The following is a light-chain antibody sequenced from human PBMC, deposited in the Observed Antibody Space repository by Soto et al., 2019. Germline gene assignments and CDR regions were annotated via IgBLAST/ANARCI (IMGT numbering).Light chain of an antibody. CDR3: QHYNNWPPYS. CDR2: GAS. J-gene: IGKJ2*03. CDR1: QDVSTN. Sequence: ETVMTQSPDTLSVSPGESATLSCRASQDVSTNLACFQQKPGQTPRLVLYGASKRSTGIPARFSGSASGRHITLTISSLQSEDFGVYYCQHYNNWPPYSFGQGTKVEIK. V-gene: IGKV3-15*01.